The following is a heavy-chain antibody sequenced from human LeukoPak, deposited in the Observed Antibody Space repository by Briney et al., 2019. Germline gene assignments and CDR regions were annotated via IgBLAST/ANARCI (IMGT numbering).Heavy chain of an antibody. Sequence: GESLKISCKGSGYSFTSYWIGWVRQMPGKGLEWMGIIYPGDSDTRYSPSFQGQVTISADKSISTAYLQWSSLKASDTAMYYCARAYGSGSYYLKNWFDPWGQGTLVTVSS. V-gene: IGHV5-51*01. CDR1: GYSFTSYW. D-gene: IGHD3-10*01. CDR2: IYPGDSDT. CDR3: ARAYGSGSYYLKNWFDP. J-gene: IGHJ5*02.